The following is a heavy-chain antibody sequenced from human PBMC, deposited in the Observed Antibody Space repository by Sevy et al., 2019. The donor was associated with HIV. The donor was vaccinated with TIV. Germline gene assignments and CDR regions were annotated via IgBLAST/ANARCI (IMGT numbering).Heavy chain of an antibody. V-gene: IGHV1-69*06. J-gene: IGHJ3*02. CDR3: ALDSNAYDI. CDR1: GGTFNSYG. D-gene: IGHD3-22*01. Sequence: ASVKVSCKASGGTFNSYGINWVRQAPGQGLEWMGGIIPIFGTTNYAQKFQGRVTITADKSTNTVHMELSSLRSEDTAEYYCALDSNAYDIWGQGTMVTVSS. CDR2: IIPIFGTT.